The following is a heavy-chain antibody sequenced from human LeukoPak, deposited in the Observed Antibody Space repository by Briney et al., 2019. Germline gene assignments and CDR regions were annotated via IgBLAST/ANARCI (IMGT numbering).Heavy chain of an antibody. CDR2: INHNENVN. CDR1: GFTFSSYW. Sequence: GGSLRLSCAGSGFTFSSYWMNWARQAPGKGLEWVASINHNENVNYYVDSVKGRFTISRDNAKNSLYLQMSNLRAEDTAVYFCARGGGLDVWGQGATVTVSS. D-gene: IGHD3-16*01. CDR3: ARGGGLDV. J-gene: IGHJ6*02. V-gene: IGHV3-7*03.